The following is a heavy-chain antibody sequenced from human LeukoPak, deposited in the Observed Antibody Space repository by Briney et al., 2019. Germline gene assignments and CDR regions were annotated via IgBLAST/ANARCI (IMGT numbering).Heavy chain of an antibody. CDR2: IYYSGST. CDR3: ARRGYYYDTSGYYYFDY. V-gene: IGHV4-59*01. J-gene: IGHJ4*02. D-gene: IGHD3-22*01. CDR1: GGSMTSYY. Sequence: SETLSLTCTVSGGSMTSYYWSWIRQPPAKGLEWIRSIYYSGSTNYSPSLKSRVTISVDTSKNQFSLKLSSVTAADTAVYYCARRGYYYDTSGYYYFDYWGQGTLVTVSS.